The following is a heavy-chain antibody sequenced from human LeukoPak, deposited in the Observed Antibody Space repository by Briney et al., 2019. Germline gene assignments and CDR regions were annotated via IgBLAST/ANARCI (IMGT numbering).Heavy chain of an antibody. J-gene: IGHJ6*02. CDR2: ISSSSSYI. Sequence: GGSLRLSCAASRFTFSSYSMNWVRQAPGKGLEWVSSISSSSSYIYYADSVKGRFTISRDNAKNTLYLQMNSLRAEDTAVYYCAREEGYSYGSYYYGMDVWGQGTTVTVSS. V-gene: IGHV3-21*01. D-gene: IGHD5-18*01. CDR3: AREEGYSYGSYYYGMDV. CDR1: RFTFSSYS.